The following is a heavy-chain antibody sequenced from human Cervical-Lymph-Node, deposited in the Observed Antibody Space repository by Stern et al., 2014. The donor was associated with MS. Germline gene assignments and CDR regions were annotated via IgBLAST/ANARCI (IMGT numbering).Heavy chain of an antibody. V-gene: IGHV4-39*01. CDR2: VTTSGHT. D-gene: IGHD6-6*01. J-gene: IGHJ6*02. Sequence: QLQLQESGPGLVKPSETLSVTCSVSGGSVRNSNYYWAWIRQPPGKGLEWIGSVTTSGHTLHATSLQSRSTMPVETSQNRVPLGSPSVTAADTAVYFCARDLSSVMDVWGQGTTVTVSS. CDR3: ARDLSSVMDV. CDR1: GGSVRNSNYY.